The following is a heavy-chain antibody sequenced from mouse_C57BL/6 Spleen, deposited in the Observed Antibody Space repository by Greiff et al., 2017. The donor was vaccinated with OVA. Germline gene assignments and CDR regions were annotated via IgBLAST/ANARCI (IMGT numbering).Heavy chain of an antibody. CDR3: AREIYYDYDEGSYFDY. V-gene: IGHV5-16*01. J-gene: IGHJ2*01. CDR2: INYDGSST. CDR1: GFTFSDYY. Sequence: EVTLVESEGGLVQPGSSMKLSCTASGFTFSDYYMAWVRQVPEKGLEWVANINYDGSSTYYLDSLKSRFIISRDNAKNILYLQMSSLKSEDTATYYCAREIYYDYDEGSYFDYWGQGTTLTVSS. D-gene: IGHD2-4*01.